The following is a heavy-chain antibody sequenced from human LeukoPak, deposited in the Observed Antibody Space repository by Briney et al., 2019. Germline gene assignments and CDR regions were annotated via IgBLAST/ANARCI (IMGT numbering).Heavy chain of an antibody. D-gene: IGHD3-10*01. CDR2: ISGSGGST. Sequence: GGSLRLSCAASGFTFSSYAMSWVRQAPGKGLEWVSAISGSGGSTYYADSVKGRFTISRDNSKNTLYLQMNSLRAEDMAVYYCAKARGSGSVHFNWFDPWGQGTLVTVSS. CDR1: GFTFSSYA. V-gene: IGHV3-23*01. CDR3: AKARGSGSVHFNWFDP. J-gene: IGHJ5*02.